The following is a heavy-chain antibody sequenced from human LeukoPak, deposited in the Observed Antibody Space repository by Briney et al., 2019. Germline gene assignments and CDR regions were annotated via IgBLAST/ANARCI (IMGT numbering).Heavy chain of an antibody. Sequence: SETLSLTCTVSGGSTSSYYWSWIRQPPGKGLEWIGYIYYSGSTNYNPSLKSRVFISRDTSKNQFSLELSSVTAADTAVYYCARSGLGAFDFWGQGTMVTVSS. CDR3: ARSGLGAFDF. CDR2: IYYSGST. CDR1: GGSTSSYY. D-gene: IGHD6-19*01. J-gene: IGHJ3*01. V-gene: IGHV4-59*01.